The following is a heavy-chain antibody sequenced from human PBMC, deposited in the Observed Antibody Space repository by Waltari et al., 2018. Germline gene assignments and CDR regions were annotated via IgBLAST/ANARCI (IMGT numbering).Heavy chain of an antibody. V-gene: IGHV5-51*03. J-gene: IGHJ3*02. CDR3: ARREHDYDYVGGSYRRVIDTFDI. D-gene: IGHD3-16*02. Sequence: EVRLVQSGAEVKKPGESLKISCKGSGDKFSTYWIGWVRQMPGKGLEWMGNIYVGDSETRYSPSFRGQVTMSADKSITTAYLQWSSLKASDTAMYYCARREHDYDYVGGSYRRVIDTFDIWGQGTRVTVSS. CDR2: IYVGDSET. CDR1: GDKFSTYW.